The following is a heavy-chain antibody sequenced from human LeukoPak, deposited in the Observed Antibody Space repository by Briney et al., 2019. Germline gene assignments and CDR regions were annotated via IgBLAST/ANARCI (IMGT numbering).Heavy chain of an antibody. V-gene: IGHV3-23*01. CDR1: GFTFSSYA. D-gene: IGHD2-2*01. Sequence: PGGSLRLSCAASGFTFSSYAVNWVRQAPGKGLEWVSAISASGGTTYYADSVKGRFTISRDNSENTLFLQMNSLRAEDTAVYYCAKEPREYRSSTRCPNWFESWGQGTLVTVSS. CDR3: AKEPREYRSSTRCPNWFES. J-gene: IGHJ5*01. CDR2: ISASGGTT.